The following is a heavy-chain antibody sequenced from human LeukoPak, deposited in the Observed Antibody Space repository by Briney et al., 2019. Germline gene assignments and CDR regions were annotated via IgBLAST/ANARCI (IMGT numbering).Heavy chain of an antibody. J-gene: IGHJ4*02. CDR1: GYTFTGYY. D-gene: IGHD3-10*01. Sequence: ASVKVSCKASGYTFTGYYMHWVRQAPGQGLEWMGWINPNSGGTNYAQKFQGRVTMTRDTSISTAYMGLCRLRSDDTAVYYCARVWLSRRPEFDYWGQGTLVTVSS. V-gene: IGHV1-2*02. CDR2: INPNSGGT. CDR3: ARVWLSRRPEFDY.